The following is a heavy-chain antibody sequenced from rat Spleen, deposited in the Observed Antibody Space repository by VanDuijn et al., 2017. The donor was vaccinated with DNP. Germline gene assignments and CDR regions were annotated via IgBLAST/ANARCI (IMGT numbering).Heavy chain of an antibody. J-gene: IGHJ1*01. D-gene: IGHD1-12*02. CDR1: GFTFSNYG. Sequence: EVQLVESGGDLVQPGRSLKLSCAASGFTFSNYGLHWIRQAPTKGLEWVASISPRGGSTYYRDSVKGRFTISRDTAKSTLYLQMNSLRSEDMATYYCARWGTSDWYFDFWGPGTMVTVSS. V-gene: IGHV5-19*01. CDR2: ISPRGGST. CDR3: ARWGTSDWYFDF.